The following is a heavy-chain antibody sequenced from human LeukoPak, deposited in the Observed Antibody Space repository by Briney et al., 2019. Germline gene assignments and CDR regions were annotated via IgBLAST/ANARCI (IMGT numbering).Heavy chain of an antibody. CDR3: ARGHSGDGYHFDY. Sequence: ASVKVSCKASGYTFTGYYMHWVRQAPGQGLEWMGWINPNSGGTNYAQKFQGRVTLTGDTSINTAYMDLSSLRYDDTAIYYCARGHSGDGYHFDYWGQGTLVAVSS. CDR2: INPNSGGT. V-gene: IGHV1-2*02. D-gene: IGHD2-21*01. J-gene: IGHJ4*02. CDR1: GYTFTGYY.